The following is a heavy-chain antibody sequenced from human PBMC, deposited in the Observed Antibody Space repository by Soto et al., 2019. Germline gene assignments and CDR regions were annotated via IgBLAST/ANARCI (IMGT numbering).Heavy chain of an antibody. Sequence: GGSLRLSCAASGFTFSSYWMHWVRQAPGKGLVWVSRINSDGSSTSYADSVKGRFTISRDNAKNTLYLQMNSPRAEDTAVYYCVREKWSYDFWSGAQDYWGQGTLVTVSS. V-gene: IGHV3-74*01. CDR2: INSDGSST. J-gene: IGHJ4*02. CDR1: GFTFSSYW. D-gene: IGHD3-3*01. CDR3: VREKWSYDFWSGAQDY.